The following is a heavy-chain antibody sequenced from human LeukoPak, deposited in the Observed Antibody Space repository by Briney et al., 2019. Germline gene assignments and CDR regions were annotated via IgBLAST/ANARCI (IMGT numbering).Heavy chain of an antibody. CDR3: ARGRDGYKNY. CDR2: INHSGSA. D-gene: IGHD5-24*01. CDR1: GGSFSGYY. Sequence: PSETLSLTCAVYGGSFSGYYWSWIRQPPGKGLEWIGEINHSGSANYNPSLKSRVTISVDTSKNQFSLKLNSVTAADTAVYYCARGRDGYKNYWGQGTLVTVSS. V-gene: IGHV4-34*01. J-gene: IGHJ4*02.